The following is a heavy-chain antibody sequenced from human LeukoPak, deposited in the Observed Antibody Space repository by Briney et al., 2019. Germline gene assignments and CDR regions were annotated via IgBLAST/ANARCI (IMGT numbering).Heavy chain of an antibody. CDR2: ISYDGSNK. V-gene: IGHV3-30*03. Sequence: GGSLRLSCAASGFTFSSYDMHWVRQAPGKGLEWVAVISYDGSNKYYADSVKGRFTISRDNSKTTLYLQMNSLRAEDTAVYYCARDRGAVVVTAILGYWGQGTLVTVSS. CDR3: ARDRGAVVVTAILGY. D-gene: IGHD2-21*02. J-gene: IGHJ4*02. CDR1: GFTFSSYD.